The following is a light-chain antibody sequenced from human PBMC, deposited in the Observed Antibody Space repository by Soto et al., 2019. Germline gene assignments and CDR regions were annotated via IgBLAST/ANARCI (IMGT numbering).Light chain of an antibody. CDR1: QSISSG. J-gene: IGKJ4*01. Sequence: DIQMTQSPSTLSASVGDRVTITCRASQSISSGLAWYQQKPGKAPKLLIYDASSLESGVPSRFSGSGSDTEFTLTINNLQLDDFATYHCQQYNRYSLTFGGGTNVEIK. CDR3: QQYNRYSLT. V-gene: IGKV1-5*01. CDR2: DAS.